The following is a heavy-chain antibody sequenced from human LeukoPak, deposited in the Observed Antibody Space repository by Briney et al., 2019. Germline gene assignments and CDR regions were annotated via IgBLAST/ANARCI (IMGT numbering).Heavy chain of an antibody. CDR3: TTRYNWNNGVTFDY. V-gene: IGHV3-15*01. CDR1: GFTFSNAW. Sequence: NPGGSLRLSCAASGFTFSNAWMSWVRQAPGKGLEWVGRIKSKTDGGTTDYAAPVKGRFTISRDDSKNTLYLQMNSLKTEDTAVYYCTTRYNWNNGVTFDYWGQGTLVTVPS. D-gene: IGHD1/OR15-1a*01. J-gene: IGHJ4*02. CDR2: IKSKTDGGTT.